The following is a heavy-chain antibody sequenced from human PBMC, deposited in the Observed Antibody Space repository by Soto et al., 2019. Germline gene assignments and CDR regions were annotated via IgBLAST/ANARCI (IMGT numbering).Heavy chain of an antibody. J-gene: IGHJ5*02. Sequence: SETLSLTCTVSGGSVSSGSYYWSWIRQPPGKGLEWIGYIYYSGSTNYNPSLKSRVTISVDTSKNQFSLKLSSVTAADTAVYYCARCESPNWFDPWGQGTLVTVSS. CDR3: ARCESPNWFDP. CDR1: GGSVSSGSYY. CDR2: IYYSGST. V-gene: IGHV4-61*01.